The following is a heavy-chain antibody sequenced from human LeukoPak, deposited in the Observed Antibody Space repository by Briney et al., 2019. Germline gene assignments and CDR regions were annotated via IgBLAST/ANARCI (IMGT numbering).Heavy chain of an antibody. D-gene: IGHD3-10*01. Sequence: SETLSLTCTVSGASITSDSYHWGWIRQPPGKGLEWLGSVYYNGGTYDNPSLKSRVTISVDTSKRQFFLKLRSVTAADTAIYYCARHDAGNWFDPWGRGTLVTVSS. CDR2: VYYNGGT. CDR1: GASITSDSYH. J-gene: IGHJ5*02. CDR3: ARHDAGNWFDP. V-gene: IGHV4-39*01.